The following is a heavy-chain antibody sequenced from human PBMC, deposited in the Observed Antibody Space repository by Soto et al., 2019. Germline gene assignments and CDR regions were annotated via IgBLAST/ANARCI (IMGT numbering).Heavy chain of an antibody. D-gene: IGHD3-10*01. V-gene: IGHV3-23*01. Sequence: EVQVLESGGGLVQPGGSLRLSCAASGFTFSNHAMSWVRQASGKGLEWISSVTSSGSNTYYADSVKGRFTISRVNSKNTLYLQLNSLRAEDTAVSYCAKGSLWTWFDPWGQGTLVTVSS. J-gene: IGHJ5*02. CDR2: VTSSGSNT. CDR3: AKGSLWTWFDP. CDR1: GFTFSNHA.